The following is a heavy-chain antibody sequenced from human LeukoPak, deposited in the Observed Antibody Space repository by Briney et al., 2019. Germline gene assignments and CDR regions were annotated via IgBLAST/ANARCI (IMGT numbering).Heavy chain of an antibody. CDR3: ARFTLTSSLDY. CDR1: GDRLTNNW. D-gene: IGHD3-16*01. J-gene: IGHJ4*02. CDR2: IYPGNSDT. Sequence: GESLKISCKISGDRLTNNWIGWVRQVPGKGLEWMGLIYPGNSDTRYSPLFQGQVTLSVDRSISTAYLHWSGLKASDTAIYYCARFTLTSSLDYWGQGTLVTVSS. V-gene: IGHV5-51*01.